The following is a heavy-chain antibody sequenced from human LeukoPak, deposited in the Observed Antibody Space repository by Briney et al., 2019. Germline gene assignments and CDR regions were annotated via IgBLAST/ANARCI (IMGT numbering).Heavy chain of an antibody. CDR2: ISGDGGST. Sequence: GGSLRLSCAASGFTFDDYAMHWVRQAPGKGLEWVSLISGDGGSTYYADSVKGRFTISRDNSKNSLYLQMNSLRTEDTALYYRAVGLMVIDYWGQGTLVTVSS. CDR1: GFTFDDYA. D-gene: IGHD3-10*01. J-gene: IGHJ4*02. V-gene: IGHV3-43*02. CDR3: AVGLMVIDY.